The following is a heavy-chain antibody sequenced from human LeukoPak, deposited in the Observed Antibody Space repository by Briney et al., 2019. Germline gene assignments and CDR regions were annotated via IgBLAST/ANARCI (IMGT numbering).Heavy chain of an antibody. D-gene: IGHD4-4*01. V-gene: IGHV4-59*08. CDR2: IYYSGST. CDR1: GGSISSYY. CDR3: ARQPTVTTSSDAFDI. J-gene: IGHJ3*02. Sequence: PSETLSLTCTVSGGSISSYYWSWIRQPPGKGLEWIGCIYYSGSTNYNPSLQSRVTISVDTSKNQFSLKLSSVTAADTAVYYCARQPTVTTSSDAFDIWGQGTMVTVSS.